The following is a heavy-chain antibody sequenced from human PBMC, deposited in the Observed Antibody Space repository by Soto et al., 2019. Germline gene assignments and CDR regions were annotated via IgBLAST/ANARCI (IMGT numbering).Heavy chain of an antibody. CDR1: GFTFSSYA. CDR2: ISYDGSNK. V-gene: IGHV3-30-3*01. Sequence: PGGSLRLSCAASGFTFSSYAMHWVRQAPGKGLEWVAVISYDGSNKYYADSVKGRFTISRDNSKNTLYLQMNSLRAEDTAVYYCARDWSEYYDILTGYYKVHYYYGMDVWGQGTTVTVSS. D-gene: IGHD3-9*01. J-gene: IGHJ6*02. CDR3: ARDWSEYYDILTGYYKVHYYYGMDV.